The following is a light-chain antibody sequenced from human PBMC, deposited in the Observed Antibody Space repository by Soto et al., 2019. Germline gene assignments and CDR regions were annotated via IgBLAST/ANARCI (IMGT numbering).Light chain of an antibody. J-gene: IGKJ3*01. CDR1: QSVSTY. CDR2: DAF. CDR3: QQYNDWPFT. V-gene: IGKV3-11*01. Sequence: EVVLTQSPATLSLSPGERATLSCRASQSVSTYLAWYQQKPGQAPRLLIYDAFNRATGIPARFSGSGSGTDFTLSISSLQSEDFAVYYCQQYNDWPFTFGPGTKVDIK.